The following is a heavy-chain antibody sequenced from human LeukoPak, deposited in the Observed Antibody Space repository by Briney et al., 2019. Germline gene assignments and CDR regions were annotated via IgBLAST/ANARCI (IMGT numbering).Heavy chain of an antibody. D-gene: IGHD1-26*01. CDR1: GGSISSYY. CDR3: ARGRIKGLGATVGYYYYGMDV. J-gene: IGHJ6*02. Sequence: SETLSLTCTVSGGSISSYYWSWIRQPPGKGLEWIGYIYYSGSTNYNPSLKSRVTISVDTSKNQFSLKLSSVTAADTAVYYCARGRIKGLGATVGYYYYGMDVWGQGTTVTVSS. CDR2: IYYSGST. V-gene: IGHV4-59*08.